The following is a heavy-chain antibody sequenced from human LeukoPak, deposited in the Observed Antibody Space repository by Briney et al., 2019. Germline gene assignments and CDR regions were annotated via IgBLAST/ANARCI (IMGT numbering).Heavy chain of an antibody. CDR1: GFTFSSYE. Sequence: GGSLRLSCAASGFTFSSYEMNWVRQAPGKGLEWVSYISSSGSTIYYADSVKGRFTISRDNAKNSLYLQMNSLRAEGTAVYYCARTRPSGSLDDAFDIWGQGTMVTVSS. V-gene: IGHV3-48*03. CDR2: ISSSGSTI. CDR3: ARTRPSGSLDDAFDI. J-gene: IGHJ3*02. D-gene: IGHD1-26*01.